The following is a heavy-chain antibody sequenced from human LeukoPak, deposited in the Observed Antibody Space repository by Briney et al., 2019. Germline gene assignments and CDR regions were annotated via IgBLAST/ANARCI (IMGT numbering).Heavy chain of an antibody. CDR2: FDIEDGET. J-gene: IGHJ4*02. CDR3: VAEVIEVAMGDY. CDR1: GHTLSDLS. Sequence: ASVKVSCKVSGHTLSDLSIHWVRQAPGKGLEWMGGFDIEDGETIYAQDFEGRVTMTEDTATETAYLELSSLRSEDTAVYYCVAEVIEVAMGDYWGQGTLVAVSS. D-gene: IGHD5-18*01. V-gene: IGHV1-24*01.